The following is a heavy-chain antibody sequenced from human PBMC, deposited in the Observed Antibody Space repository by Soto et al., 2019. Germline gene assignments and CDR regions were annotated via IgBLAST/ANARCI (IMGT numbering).Heavy chain of an antibody. CDR3: ARDPAP. CDR2: IYHSGTT. V-gene: IGHV4-30-2*05. Sequence: SETLSLTCAVSGGSISSGGYSWSWIRQPPGKGLEWIGYIYHSGTTYYNPSLKSRVTISVDTSKNQFSLKLTSATAADTAVYYCARDPAPWGQGTLVTVSS. J-gene: IGHJ5*02. CDR1: GGSISSGGYS.